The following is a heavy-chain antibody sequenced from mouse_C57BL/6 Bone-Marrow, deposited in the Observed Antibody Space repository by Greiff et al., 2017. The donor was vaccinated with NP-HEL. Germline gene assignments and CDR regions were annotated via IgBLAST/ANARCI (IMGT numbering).Heavy chain of an antibody. CDR3: ARGGLCAY. D-gene: IGHD3-1*01. CDR2: INPGSGGT. CDR1: GYAFTNYL. J-gene: IGHJ3*01. Sequence: VQLQQSGAELVRPGTSVKVSCKASGYAFTNYLIEWVQQRPGQGLEWIGVINPGSGGTNYNEKFKGKATLTADKSSSTAYMQLSSLTSEDSAVYFCARGGLCAYWGQGTLVTVSA. V-gene: IGHV1-54*01.